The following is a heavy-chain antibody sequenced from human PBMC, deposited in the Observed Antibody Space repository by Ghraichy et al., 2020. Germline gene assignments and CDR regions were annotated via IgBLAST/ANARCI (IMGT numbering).Heavy chain of an antibody. CDR2: INHSGST. CDR3: ASGSSGWYPY. D-gene: IGHD6-19*01. J-gene: IGHJ4*02. V-gene: IGHV4-34*01. CDR1: GGSFSGYY. Sequence: SETLSLTCAVYGGSFSGYYWSWIRQPPGKGLEWIGEINHSGSTNYSPSLKSRVTISGDTSKNQFSLNLSSVTAADTAVYYCASGSSGWYPYWGQGTLVTVSS.